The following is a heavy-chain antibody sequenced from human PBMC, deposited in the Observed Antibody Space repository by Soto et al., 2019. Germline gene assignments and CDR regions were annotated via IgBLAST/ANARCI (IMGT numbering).Heavy chain of an antibody. CDR1: GGTFSSYT. CDR3: AGSRTVWDAFDI. Sequence: QVQLVQSGAEVKKPGSSVKVSCKASGGTFSSYTISWVRQVPGQGLEWMGRIIPILGIANYAQKFQGRVTLTPDKSTSIADLELSSVRSEDTAVYCCAGSRTVWDAFDIWGQGTMVTVSS. D-gene: IGHD3-10*01. V-gene: IGHV1-69*02. J-gene: IGHJ3*02. CDR2: IIPILGIA.